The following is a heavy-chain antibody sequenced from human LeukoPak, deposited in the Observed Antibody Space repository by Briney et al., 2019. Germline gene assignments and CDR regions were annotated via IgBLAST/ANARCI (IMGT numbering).Heavy chain of an antibody. J-gene: IGHJ4*02. CDR3: ASDDYGDYNFGY. CDR1: GGPISSRSYY. CDR2: IYYSGTT. D-gene: IGHD4-17*01. Sequence: SETLSLTCTASGGPISSRSYYGGWIRQPPGKGLEWIGSIYYSGTTYYKPSLKSRVTISVDTSKNQFSLKLSSVTAADTAVYYCASDDYGDYNFGYWGQGTLVTVSS. V-gene: IGHV4-39*01.